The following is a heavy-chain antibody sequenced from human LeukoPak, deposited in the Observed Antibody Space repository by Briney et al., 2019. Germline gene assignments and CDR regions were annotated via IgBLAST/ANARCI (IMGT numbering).Heavy chain of an antibody. CDR1: GYSISSGYY. CDR2: IYHSGST. CDR3: ARETWTSLLRGTPLPGIAAARAPY. Sequence: SETLSLTCTVSGYSISSGYYWGWIRQPPGKGLEWIGSIYHSGSTYYNPSLKSRVTISVDTSKNQFSLKLSSVTAADTAVYYCARETWTSLLRGTPLPGIAAARAPYWGQGTLVTVSS. D-gene: IGHD6-13*01. J-gene: IGHJ4*02. V-gene: IGHV4-38-2*02.